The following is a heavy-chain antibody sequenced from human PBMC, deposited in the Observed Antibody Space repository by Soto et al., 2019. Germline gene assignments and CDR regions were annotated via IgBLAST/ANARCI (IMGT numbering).Heavy chain of an antibody. D-gene: IGHD3-10*01. CDR3: ARRGSGVYYYGMDV. J-gene: IGHJ6*02. V-gene: IGHV1-3*01. Sequence: QVQLVQSGAEVKKPGASVKVSCKASGYTFTSYAMHWVRQAPGQRLEWMGWINAGNGNTKYSQKFQGRVTITRDTSASTAYMELSSLRSEDTAVYCCARRGSGVYYYGMDVWGQGTTVTVSS. CDR1: GYTFTSYA. CDR2: INAGNGNT.